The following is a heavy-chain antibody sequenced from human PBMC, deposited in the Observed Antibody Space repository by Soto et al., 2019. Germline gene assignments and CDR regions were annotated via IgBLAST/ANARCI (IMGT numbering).Heavy chain of an antibody. Sequence: QVQLVQSGAEVKKPGASVKVSSKASGYTFTGYYMHWVRQAPGQGLEWMGWINPNSGGTNYAQKFQGRVTMTRDTSISTAYMELSRLRSDDTAVYYCARVTGYCSGGSCYPNDYWGQGTLVTVS. D-gene: IGHD2-15*01. V-gene: IGHV1-2*02. CDR3: ARVTGYCSGGSCYPNDY. CDR2: INPNSGGT. J-gene: IGHJ4*02. CDR1: GYTFTGYY.